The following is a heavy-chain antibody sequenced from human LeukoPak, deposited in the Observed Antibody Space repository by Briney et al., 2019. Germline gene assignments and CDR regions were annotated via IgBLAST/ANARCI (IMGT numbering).Heavy chain of an antibody. CDR1: GGTFSSYA. J-gene: IGHJ4*02. Sequence: ASVKVSCKASGGTFSSYAISWVRQAPGQGLEWMGGIIPIFGTANYAQKFQGRVTITTDESTSTAYMELSSLRSEDTAVYYCARDAFCGGDCYSGRGFDYWGQGTLVTVSS. CDR3: ARDAFCGGDCYSGRGFDY. D-gene: IGHD2-21*02. V-gene: IGHV1-69*05. CDR2: IIPIFGTA.